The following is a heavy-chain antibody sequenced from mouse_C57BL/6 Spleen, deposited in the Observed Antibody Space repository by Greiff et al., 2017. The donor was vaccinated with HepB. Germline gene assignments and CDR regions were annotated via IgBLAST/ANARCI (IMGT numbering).Heavy chain of an antibody. CDR1: GYTFTSYG. V-gene: IGHV1-81*01. Sequence: QVQLQQSGAELARPGASVKLSCKASGYTFTSYGISWVKQRTGQGLEWIGEIYPRSGNTYYNEKFKGKATLTADKSSSTAYMELRSLTSEDSAVYFCATGNVFAYWGQGTLVTVSA. CDR2: IYPRSGNT. J-gene: IGHJ3*01. CDR3: ATGNVFAY.